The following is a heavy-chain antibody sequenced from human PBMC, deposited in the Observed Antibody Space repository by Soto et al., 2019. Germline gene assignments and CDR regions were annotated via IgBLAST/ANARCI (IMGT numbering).Heavy chain of an antibody. J-gene: IGHJ3*02. CDR3: AREIKYYCESSGYPASSDAFDI. Sequence: SVKVSYKASRGTFNSYAIIGVLRSALQWLEGMGRIIHSFGTVNYAEKFQGRVTINADDSMGTAYLELRSLRSEDTAVYDCAREIKYYCESSGYPASSDAFDIWGQGTMVTVSS. V-gene: IGHV1-69*13. D-gene: IGHD3-22*01. CDR2: IIHSFGTV. CDR1: RGTFNSYA.